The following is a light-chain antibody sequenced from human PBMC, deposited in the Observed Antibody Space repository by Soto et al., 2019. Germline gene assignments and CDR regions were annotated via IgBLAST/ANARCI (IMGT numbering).Light chain of an antibody. CDR2: ANT. J-gene: IGLJ1*01. Sequence: QSVLTQPPSVSGAPGQRVTISCTGSSSNIGAGYDVHWYQQLPEAAPKLLIYANTNRPSGVPDRFSGSKSGTSASLAITGLQAEDEADYYCQSYDNRLGPSYVFGTGTKVTVL. V-gene: IGLV1-40*01. CDR3: QSYDNRLGPSYV. CDR1: SSNIGAGYD.